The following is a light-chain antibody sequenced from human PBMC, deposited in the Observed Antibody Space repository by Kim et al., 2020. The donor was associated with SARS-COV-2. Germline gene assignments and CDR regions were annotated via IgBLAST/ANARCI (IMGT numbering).Light chain of an antibody. CDR1: ILRSYY. CDR2: GKN. V-gene: IGLV3-19*01. CDR3: NSRDSNDNVV. J-gene: IGLJ2*01. Sequence: AMGQTVRITCQGDILRSYYATWYQQKPGQATILVIYGKNNRPSGIPDRFSGSSSGNTASLTITGTQAGDEADYYCNSRDSNDNVVFGGGTKLTVL.